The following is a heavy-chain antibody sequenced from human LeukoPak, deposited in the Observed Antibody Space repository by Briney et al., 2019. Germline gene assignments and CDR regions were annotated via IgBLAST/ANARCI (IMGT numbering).Heavy chain of an antibody. CDR3: ARGITGTTSFYFGG. J-gene: IGHJ4*02. D-gene: IGHD1-7*01. CDR2: IIPISGAA. Sequence: SVKVSCKAVGDTFSIYGINWVRQAPGQGLEWMGGIIPISGAAEYAQKFQGRVTITADEPTTTAYMELTSLTSDDTAVYYCARGITGTTSFYFGGWGQGTLVTVSS. CDR1: GDTFSIYG. V-gene: IGHV1-69*01.